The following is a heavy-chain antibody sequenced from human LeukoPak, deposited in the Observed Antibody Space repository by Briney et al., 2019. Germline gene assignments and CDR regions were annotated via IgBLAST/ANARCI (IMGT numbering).Heavy chain of an antibody. D-gene: IGHD5-24*01. J-gene: IGHJ4*02. Sequence: ASVKVSCKASGYTFTVYYIHWVRQAPGQGLEWMGWINPNSGGTNYAQKFQGRVTMTRDTSISTAYMELSRLRSDDTAVYYCARDLGDGYNYSSYWGQGTLVTVSS. V-gene: IGHV1-2*02. CDR1: GYTFTVYY. CDR3: ARDLGDGYNYSSY. CDR2: INPNSGGT.